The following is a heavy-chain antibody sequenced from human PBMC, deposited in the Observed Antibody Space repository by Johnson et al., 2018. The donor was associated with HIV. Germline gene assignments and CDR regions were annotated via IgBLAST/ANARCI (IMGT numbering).Heavy chain of an antibody. CDR3: AREGTFYYDSSGYDNAFDI. V-gene: IGHV3-9*01. J-gene: IGHJ3*02. D-gene: IGHD3-22*01. CDR1: GFTFDEYA. Sequence: VQLVESGGGLVQPGRSLRLSCAASGFTFDEYAMHWVRQAPGKGLEWVSGISWNSGSIGYGDSVKGRFTISRDNAKNSLYLKMNSLRADDTAVYYCAREGTFYYDSSGYDNAFDIWGRGTMVTVSS. CDR2: ISWNSGSI.